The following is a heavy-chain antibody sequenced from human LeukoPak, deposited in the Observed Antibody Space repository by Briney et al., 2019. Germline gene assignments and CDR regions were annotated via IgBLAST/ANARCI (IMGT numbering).Heavy chain of an antibody. D-gene: IGHD4-17*01. Sequence: GESLNISCQGSGYRFAGYWIGWVRQMPGQGLEWRGIIYPDDSDTRANPSFQGQVTISADKSISTAYLQWSSLKASDTAMYFCARLLYGDYSHYFDYWGQGTLVTVSS. CDR3: ARLLYGDYSHYFDY. V-gene: IGHV5-51*01. CDR1: GYRFAGYW. J-gene: IGHJ4*02. CDR2: IYPDDSDT.